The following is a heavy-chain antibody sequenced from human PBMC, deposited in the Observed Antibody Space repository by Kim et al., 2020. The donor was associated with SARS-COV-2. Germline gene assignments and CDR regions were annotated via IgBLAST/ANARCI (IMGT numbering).Heavy chain of an antibody. V-gene: IGHV3-11*04. D-gene: IGHD1-26*01. CDR3: ARVGATLPVDY. Sequence: ITSAVSVKVRFTISRDNAKNSLYLQMSSLRAEDTAVYYCARVGATLPVDYWGQGTLVTVSS. CDR2: I. J-gene: IGHJ4*02.